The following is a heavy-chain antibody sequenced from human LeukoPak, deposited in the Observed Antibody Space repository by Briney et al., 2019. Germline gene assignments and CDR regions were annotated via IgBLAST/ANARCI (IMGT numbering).Heavy chain of an antibody. J-gene: IGHJ1*01. CDR2: FDPEDGET. CDR1: GYTPTELS. CDR3: ATQQLVRFVLRFQH. Sequence: ASVKVSCKVSGYTPTELSMHWVRQAPGKGLEWMGRFDPEDGETIYAQKFQGRVTMTEDTSTNTAYMELSSLRSEDTAVYYCATQQLVRFVLRFQHWGQGTLVTVSS. D-gene: IGHD6-13*01. V-gene: IGHV1-24*01.